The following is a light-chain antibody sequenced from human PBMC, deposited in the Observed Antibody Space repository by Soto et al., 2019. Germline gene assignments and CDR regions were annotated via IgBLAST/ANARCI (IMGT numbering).Light chain of an antibody. CDR2: EVT. Sequence: QSALTQPASVSGSPGQSITISCTGTSSDVGAYNYVSWYQHHPGKVPKLLIYEVTNRPSGVPSRFSASKSGLTASLTISGLQAEDEADYYCSSFTTSRVYVFGPGTKVTVL. CDR1: SSDVGAYNY. J-gene: IGLJ1*01. V-gene: IGLV2-14*01. CDR3: SSFTTSRVYV.